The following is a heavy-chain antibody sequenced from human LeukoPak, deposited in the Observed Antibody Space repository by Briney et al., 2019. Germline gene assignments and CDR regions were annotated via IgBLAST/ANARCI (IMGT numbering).Heavy chain of an antibody. V-gene: IGHV3-74*01. J-gene: IGHJ5*02. D-gene: IGHD2-15*01. CDR2: NNGDGSTT. Sequence: GGSLRLTCVASGFSLSGYWMYWVRQAPGKGLMYISRNNGDGSTTNYADVVKGRFTMSRDNVKNTLYLQMNSLRVEDTAVYYCARDPRNVGLAPWGQGTLVTVSS. CDR1: GFSLSGYW. CDR3: ARDPRNVGLAP.